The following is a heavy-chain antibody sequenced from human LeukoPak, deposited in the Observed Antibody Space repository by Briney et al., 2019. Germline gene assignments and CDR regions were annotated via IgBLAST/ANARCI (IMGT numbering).Heavy chain of an antibody. D-gene: IGHD2-15*01. Sequence: SVKVSCKASGGTFSSYAISWVRQAPGQGLEWMGGIIPIFGTANYAQKFQGRVTITADESTSTAYMELSSLRSEDTAVYYCARCSGGSCYLFDAFDIWGQGIMVTVSS. CDR1: GGTFSSYA. J-gene: IGHJ3*02. CDR3: ARCSGGSCYLFDAFDI. CDR2: IIPIFGTA. V-gene: IGHV1-69*13.